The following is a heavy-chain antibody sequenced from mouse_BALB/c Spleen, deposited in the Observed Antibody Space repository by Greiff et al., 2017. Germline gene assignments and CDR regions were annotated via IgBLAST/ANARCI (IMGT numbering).Heavy chain of an antibody. V-gene: IGHV5-4*02. CDR1: GFTFSDYY. CDR2: ISDGGSYT. J-gene: IGHJ3*01. D-gene: IGHD2-1*01. Sequence: EVKLEESGGGLVKPGGSLKLSCAASGFTFSDYYMYWVRQTPEKRLEWVATISDGGSYTYYPDSVKGRFTISRDNAKNNLYLQMSSLKSEDTAMYYCARDYGNYAFAYWGQGTLVTVSA. CDR3: ARDYGNYAFAY.